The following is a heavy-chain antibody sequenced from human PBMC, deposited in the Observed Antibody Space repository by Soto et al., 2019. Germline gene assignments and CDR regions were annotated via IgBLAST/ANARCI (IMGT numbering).Heavy chain of an antibody. D-gene: IGHD3-3*01. V-gene: IGHV3-23*01. J-gene: IGHJ2*01. CDR2: ISGSGGST. CDR3: CQAGDGIRDPVLVSAVLLNLSSDL. Sequence: GKGLEWVSDISGSGGSTYYADSVKGRFNISRDNSKNTLFLQMNSLRADDTVVFFFCQAGDGIRDPVLVSAVLLNLSSDL.